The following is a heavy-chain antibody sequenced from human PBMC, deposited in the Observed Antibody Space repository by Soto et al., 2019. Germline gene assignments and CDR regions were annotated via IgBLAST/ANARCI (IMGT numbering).Heavy chain of an antibody. J-gene: IGHJ4*02. Sequence: GGSLRLSCAASGFTFSSYAMTWVRQAPGKGLEWVSTISGTGGNTYYAASVKGRFTISRDNPKNTVYLQMNSLRAEDTAVYYCVKAVYLLDFDYWGQGTLVTVAS. V-gene: IGHV3-23*01. CDR1: GFTFSSYA. CDR2: ISGTGGNT. CDR3: VKAVYLLDFDY. D-gene: IGHD1-20*01.